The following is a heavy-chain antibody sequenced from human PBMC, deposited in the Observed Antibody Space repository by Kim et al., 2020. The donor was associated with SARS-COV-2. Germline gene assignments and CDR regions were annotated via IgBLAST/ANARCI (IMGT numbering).Heavy chain of an antibody. V-gene: IGHV1-18*01. CDR3: ARCEAKYSSGWYYFDY. J-gene: IGHJ4*02. Sequence: NIKGRVTMTTDTSTSTAYMELRSLRSDDTAVYYCARCEAKYSSGWYYFDYWGQGTLVTVSS. D-gene: IGHD6-19*01.